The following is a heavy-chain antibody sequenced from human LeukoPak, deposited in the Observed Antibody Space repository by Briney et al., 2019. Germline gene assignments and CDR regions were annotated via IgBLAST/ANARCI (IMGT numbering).Heavy chain of an antibody. V-gene: IGHV3-7*01. D-gene: IGHD3-22*01. CDR2: INQDGNEK. CDR1: RFTFSSYW. J-gene: IGHJ4*02. CDR3: TISNQARDTSGYPGDGY. Sequence: PGGSLRLSCAASRFTFSSYWMSWVRQAPGKGLEWVASINQDGNEKSYVDSVKGRFTISRDNAKNSLYLQMNSLRAEDTAMYYCTISNQARDTSGYPGDGYWGQGTLVTVSS.